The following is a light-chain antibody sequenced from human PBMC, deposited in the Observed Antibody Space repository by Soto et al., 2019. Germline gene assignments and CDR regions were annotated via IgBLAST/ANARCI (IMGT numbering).Light chain of an antibody. V-gene: IGKV3-20*01. CDR3: QQYGSSPPYT. J-gene: IGKJ2*01. CDR2: GAS. Sequence: EIVLTQSPCTLSLSPGERATLSCRASQSVSSSYLAWYQQKPGQAPRLLIYGASSRATGIPDRFSGSGSGTDFTLTISRLEPEAFAVYYCQQYGSSPPYTFGQGTKLEIK. CDR1: QSVSSSY.